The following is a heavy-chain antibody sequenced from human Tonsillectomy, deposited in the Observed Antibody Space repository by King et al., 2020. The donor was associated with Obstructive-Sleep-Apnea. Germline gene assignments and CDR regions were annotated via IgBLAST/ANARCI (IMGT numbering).Heavy chain of an antibody. V-gene: IGHV4-59*01. J-gene: IGHJ2*01. CDR3: ARTLSIAAAGTGWYFDL. D-gene: IGHD6-13*01. CDR1: GGSISSYY. Sequence: VQLQESGPGLVKPSETLSLTCTVSGGSISSYYWSWIRQPPGKGLEWIGYIYYSGCTNYNPPLKSRVTISVDTSKNQFSLKLSSVTAADTAVYYCARTLSIAAAGTGWYFDLWGRGTLVTVSS. CDR2: IYYSGCT.